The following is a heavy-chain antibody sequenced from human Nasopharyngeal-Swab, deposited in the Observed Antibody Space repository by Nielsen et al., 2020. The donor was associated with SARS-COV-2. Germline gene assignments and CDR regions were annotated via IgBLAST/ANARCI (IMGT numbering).Heavy chain of an antibody. Sequence: ASVQASCKASGYTFTSYAMNWVRQAPGQGLEWMGWINTNTGNPTYAQGFTGRFVFSLDTSVSTAYLQISSLKAEDTAVYYCARDRSWYLEDAFDIWGQGTMVTVSS. CDR2: INTNTGNP. CDR1: GYTFTSYA. V-gene: IGHV7-4-1*02. J-gene: IGHJ3*02. CDR3: ARDRSWYLEDAFDI. D-gene: IGHD6-13*01.